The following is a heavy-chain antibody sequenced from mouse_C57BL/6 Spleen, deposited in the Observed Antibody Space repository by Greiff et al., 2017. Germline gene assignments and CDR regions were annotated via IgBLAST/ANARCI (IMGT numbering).Heavy chain of an antibody. Sequence: VKLVESGPELVKPGASVKISCKASGYAFSSSWMNWVKQRPGKGLEWIGRIYPGDGDTNYNGKFKGKATPTADKSSSTAYMQLSSLTSEDSAVYFCAREGELGPWFAYWGQGTLVTVSA. CDR1: GYAFSSSW. CDR2: IYPGDGDT. D-gene: IGHD4-1*01. V-gene: IGHV1-82*01. J-gene: IGHJ3*01. CDR3: AREGELGPWFAY.